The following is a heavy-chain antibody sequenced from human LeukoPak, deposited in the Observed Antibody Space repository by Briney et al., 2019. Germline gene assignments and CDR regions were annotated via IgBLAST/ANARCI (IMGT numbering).Heavy chain of an antibody. CDR1: GFTFSDYE. Sequence: GGSLRLSCAASGFTFSDYEMNWVRQAPGSGPEWLSYISSNGSPIYYADSVKGRFTVSRDNAKNSLYLQLNSLRAEDTAVYHCAKHGVTSLFYFDFWGRGTLVTVSS. J-gene: IGHJ2*01. CDR2: ISSNGSPI. D-gene: IGHD2-21*02. CDR3: AKHGVTSLFYFDF. V-gene: IGHV3-48*03.